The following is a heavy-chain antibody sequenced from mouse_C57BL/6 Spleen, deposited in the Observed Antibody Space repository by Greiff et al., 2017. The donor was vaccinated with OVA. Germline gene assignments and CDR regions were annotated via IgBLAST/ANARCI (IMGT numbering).Heavy chain of an antibody. D-gene: IGHD2-4*01. Sequence: VQLQQPGAELVKPGASVKLSCKASGYTFTSYWMHWVKQRPGQGLEWIGMIHPNSGSTNYNEKFKSKATLTVDKSSSTAYMQLSSLTSEDSAVYYCARSLYYDYDHYYAMDYWGQGTSVTVSS. CDR1: GYTFTSYW. CDR2: IHPNSGST. J-gene: IGHJ4*01. CDR3: ARSLYYDYDHYYAMDY. V-gene: IGHV1-64*01.